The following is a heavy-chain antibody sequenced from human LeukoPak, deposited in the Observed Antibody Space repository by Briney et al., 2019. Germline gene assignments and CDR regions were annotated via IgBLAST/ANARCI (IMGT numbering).Heavy chain of an antibody. V-gene: IGHV1-69*05. CDR1: GGTFSSYA. CDR2: IIPIFGTA. J-gene: IGHJ3*02. Sequence: GASVKVSCKAPGGTFSSYAISWVRQAPGQGLEWMGGIIPIFGTANYAQKFQGRVTITTDESTSTAYMELSSLRSEDTAVYYCARLDYGGNFGTSSPHAFDIWGQGTMVTVSS. D-gene: IGHD4-23*01. CDR3: ARLDYGGNFGTSSPHAFDI.